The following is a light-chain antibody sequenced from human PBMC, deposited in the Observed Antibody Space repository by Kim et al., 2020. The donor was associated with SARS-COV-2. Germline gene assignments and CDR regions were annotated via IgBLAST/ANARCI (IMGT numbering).Light chain of an antibody. CDR3: QQYSNWPLP. CDR1: QSITSN. Sequence: ATCCSRASQSITSNLAGYHQKPGQAPKLSIYGASARDTGNPGRFSGSGSGTEFTLTISSLQSEDFAVYYCQQYSNWPLPFGQGTKVDIK. CDR2: GAS. J-gene: IGKJ1*01. V-gene: IGKV3-15*01.